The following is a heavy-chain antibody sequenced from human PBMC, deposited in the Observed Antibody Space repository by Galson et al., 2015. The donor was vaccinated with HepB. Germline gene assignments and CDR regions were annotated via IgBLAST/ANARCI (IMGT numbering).Heavy chain of an antibody. CDR1: GGSISSNTYH. CDR3: SRIKAYFDY. CDR2: FHYSGST. V-gene: IGHV4-39*01. J-gene: IGHJ4*02. Sequence: SETLSLTCTVSGGSISSNTYHWGWIRQPPGKGLEWIGSFHYSGSTFFNPSLKSRLTISVDTSNNQFSLKLSSVTAADTAVYFCSRIKAYFDYWGQGILVTVSS.